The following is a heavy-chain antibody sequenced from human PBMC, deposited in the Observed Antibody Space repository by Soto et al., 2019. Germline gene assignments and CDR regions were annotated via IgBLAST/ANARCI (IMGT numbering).Heavy chain of an antibody. J-gene: IGHJ6*02. V-gene: IGHV3-48*01. D-gene: IGHD2-2*01. CDR3: ARDYVGAYCSSTSCYSDYYYGMDV. CDR2: ISSSSSTI. CDR1: GFTFSSYS. Sequence: EVQLVESGGGLVQPGGSLRLSCAASGFTFSSYSMNWVRQAPGKGLEWVSYISSSSSTIYYADSVKGRFTISRDNAKNSLYXHXNCXRAEDTAVYYCARDYVGAYCSSTSCYSDYYYGMDVWGQGTTVTVSS.